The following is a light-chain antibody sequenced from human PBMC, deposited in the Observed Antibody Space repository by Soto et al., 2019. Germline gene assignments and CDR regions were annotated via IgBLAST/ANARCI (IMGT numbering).Light chain of an antibody. V-gene: IGKV3-15*01. J-gene: IGKJ1*01. CDR1: QSVSNN. Sequence: IVMTQSPVTLSVSPWESATLSCRASQSVSNNYLAWYQQKPGQAPRLLIYGASTRATGIPARFSGSGSGTEFTLTISSLQSEDFAVYYCQQYNNWPLTFGQGTKVDI. CDR2: GAS. CDR3: QQYNNWPLT.